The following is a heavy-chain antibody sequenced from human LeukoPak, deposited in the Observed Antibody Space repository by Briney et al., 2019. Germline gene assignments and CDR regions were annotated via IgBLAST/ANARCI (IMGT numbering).Heavy chain of an antibody. CDR2: IYTSGST. CDR3: ARDLYYYDSRAYWSGFDY. Sequence: SETLSLTCTVSGGSISSYYWSWIRQPAGKGLEWIGRIYTSGSTNYNPSLKSRVTMSVDTSKNQFSLKLSSVTAADTAVYYCARDLYYYDSRAYWSGFDYWGQGTLVTVSS. CDR1: GGSISSYY. D-gene: IGHD3-22*01. J-gene: IGHJ4*02. V-gene: IGHV4-4*07.